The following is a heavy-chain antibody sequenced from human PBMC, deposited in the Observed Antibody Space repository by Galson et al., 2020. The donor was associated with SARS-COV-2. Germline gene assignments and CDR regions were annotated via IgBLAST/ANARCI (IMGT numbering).Heavy chain of an antibody. D-gene: IGHD3-3*01. CDR3: AKDDTIFGVINDYYGMDV. CDR1: GFTFSSYG. V-gene: IGHV3-30*18. Sequence: GESLKISCAASGFTFSSYGMHWVRQAPGKGLEWVAVISYDGSNKYYADSVKGRFTISRDNSKNTLYLQMNSLRAEDTAVYYCAKDDTIFGVINDYYGMDVWGQGTTVTGSS. CDR2: ISYDGSNK. J-gene: IGHJ6*02.